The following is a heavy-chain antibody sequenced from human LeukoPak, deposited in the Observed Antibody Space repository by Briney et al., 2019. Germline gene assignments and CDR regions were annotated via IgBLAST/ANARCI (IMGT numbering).Heavy chain of an antibody. Sequence: RSGGSLRLSCAASGFTFSSYWMSWVRQAPGKGLEWVANIKQDGSEKYYVDSVKGRFTISRDNAKNSLYLQMNSLRAEDTAVYYCASSFYSSGYWNDYWGQGTLVTVSS. CDR2: IKQDGSEK. J-gene: IGHJ4*02. CDR3: ASSFYSSGYWNDY. V-gene: IGHV3-7*01. CDR1: GFTFSSYW. D-gene: IGHD3-22*01.